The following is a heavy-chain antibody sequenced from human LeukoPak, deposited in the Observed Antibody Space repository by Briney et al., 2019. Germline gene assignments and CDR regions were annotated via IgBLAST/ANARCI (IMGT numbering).Heavy chain of an antibody. J-gene: IGHJ4*02. CDR1: GGSFSGYY. CDR3: ARGGGGGSRFFDY. Sequence: SETLSLTCAVYGGSFSGYYWSWIRQPPGKGPEWIGEINHSGGTNYNPSLKSRVTISVDTSKNQFSLKLSSVTAADTAVYYCARGGGGGSRFFDYWGQGTLVTVSS. CDR2: INHSGGT. V-gene: IGHV4-34*01. D-gene: IGHD2-15*01.